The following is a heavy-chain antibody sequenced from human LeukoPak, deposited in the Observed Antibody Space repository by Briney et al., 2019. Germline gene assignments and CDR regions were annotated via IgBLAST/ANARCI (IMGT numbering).Heavy chain of an antibody. J-gene: IGHJ3*02. CDR1: GYTFTSYG. CDR3: ARDLISRWELPNDAFDI. CDR2: ISAYNGNT. V-gene: IGHV1-18*01. Sequence: ASVKVSCKASGYTFTSYGISWVRQAPGQGPEWMGWISAYNGNTNYAQKLQGRVTMTTDTSTSTAYMELRSLRSDDTAVYYCARDLISRWELPNDAFDIWGQGTMVTVSS. D-gene: IGHD1-26*01.